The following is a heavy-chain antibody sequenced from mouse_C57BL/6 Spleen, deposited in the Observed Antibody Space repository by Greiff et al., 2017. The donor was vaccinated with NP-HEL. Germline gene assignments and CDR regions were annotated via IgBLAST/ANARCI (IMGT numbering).Heavy chain of an antibody. J-gene: IGHJ2*01. CDR3: TNYGSSYL. CDR2: IDPENGDT. D-gene: IGHD1-1*01. Sequence: EVQLQQSGAELVRPGASVKLSCTASGFNIKDDYMHWVKQRPEQGLEWIGWIDPENGDTEYASKFQGKATITADTSSNTAYLQLSSLTSEDTAVYYCTNYGSSYLWGQGTTLTVSS. CDR1: GFNIKDDY. V-gene: IGHV14-4*01.